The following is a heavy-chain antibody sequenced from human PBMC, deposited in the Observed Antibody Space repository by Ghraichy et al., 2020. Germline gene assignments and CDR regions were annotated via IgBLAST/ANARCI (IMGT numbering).Heavy chain of an antibody. J-gene: IGHJ4*02. CDR1: GLTFSNYW. CDR3: ALRYGSSYDY. CDR2: IKQDGSEK. V-gene: IGHV3-7*03. Sequence: GGSLNISCVVSGLTFSNYWMSWVRQAPGKGLEWVANIKQDGSEKYYVDSVKGRFTISRDNAKNSLYLQMNSLRAEDTAVYYCALRYGSSYDYWGQGTLVTVSS. D-gene: IGHD1-26*01.